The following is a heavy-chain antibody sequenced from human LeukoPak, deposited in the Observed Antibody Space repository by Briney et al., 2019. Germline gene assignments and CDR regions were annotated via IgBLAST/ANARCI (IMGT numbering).Heavy chain of an antibody. CDR3: AKDFTAEYVWGSYSYGYYGMDV. CDR2: ISWDGGST. D-gene: IGHD3-16*01. Sequence: GGSLRLSCAAAGFTFDDYAMHWVRQAPGKGLEWVSLISWDGGSTYYADSVKGRFTLSRDYSKNSLYLQMDSLRAEDTALYYCAKDFTAEYVWGSYSYGYYGMDVWGKGTTVTVSS. V-gene: IGHV3-43D*04. CDR1: GFTFDDYA. J-gene: IGHJ6*04.